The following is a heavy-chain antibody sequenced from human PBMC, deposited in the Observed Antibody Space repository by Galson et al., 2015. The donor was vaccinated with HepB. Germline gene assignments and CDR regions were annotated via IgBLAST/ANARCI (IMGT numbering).Heavy chain of an antibody. D-gene: IGHD3-22*01. CDR1: GYTLTTYG. CDR2: ISTYNGNS. CDR3: ATTGDGYDTRGI. Sequence: SVKVSCKASGYTLTTYGFMWVRQAPGQGLEWLGWISTYNGNSNNGQTVQGRITMTIDTSTTTAYMELRSLRPDDTAVYFCATTGDGYDTRGIWGQGTLVTVSS. V-gene: IGHV1-18*01. J-gene: IGHJ4*02.